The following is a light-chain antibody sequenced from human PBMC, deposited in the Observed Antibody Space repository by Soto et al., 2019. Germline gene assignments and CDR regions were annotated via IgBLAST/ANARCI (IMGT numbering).Light chain of an antibody. CDR1: QTINNN. J-gene: IGKJ5*01. CDR2: GAS. V-gene: IGKV3-15*01. CDR3: QQYTNWPPNT. Sequence: VMTQAPATLSVSPGERATLSCRASQTINNNVAWYQLKDGQVPRLVIYGASTRATDIPARFSGSGSGTEFTLTISSLQSEDFAVYYCQQYTNWPPNTFGQGTRLEIK.